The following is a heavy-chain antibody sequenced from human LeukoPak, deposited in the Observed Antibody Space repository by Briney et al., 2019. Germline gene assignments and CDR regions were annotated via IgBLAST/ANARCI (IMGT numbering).Heavy chain of an antibody. Sequence: GGSLRLSCAASGFTFSKNAMSWVRQAPGKGLEWVSSLSGSGADTYYADSVKGRFTISRDNAKNTAYLQMNSLRAEDTAVYYCARGARRELERGSPNYYNYGMDVWGQGTTVSVSS. J-gene: IGHJ6*02. CDR2: LSGSGADT. V-gene: IGHV3-23*01. CDR3: ARGARRELERGSPNYYNYGMDV. CDR1: GFTFSKNA. D-gene: IGHD1-1*01.